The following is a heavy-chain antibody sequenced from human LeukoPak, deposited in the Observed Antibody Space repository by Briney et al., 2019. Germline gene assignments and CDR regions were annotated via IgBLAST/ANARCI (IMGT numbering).Heavy chain of an antibody. CDR1: GFTFSSYW. Sequence: PRGSLRLSCAASGFTFSSYWMSWVRQAPGKGLEWVANIKQDGSEKYYVDSVKGRFTISRDNAKNSLYLQMNSLRAEDTAVYYCVRTAYGWLQANFDYWGQGTLVTVSS. V-gene: IGHV3-7*01. CDR3: VRTAYGWLQANFDY. CDR2: IKQDGSEK. D-gene: IGHD5-24*01. J-gene: IGHJ4*02.